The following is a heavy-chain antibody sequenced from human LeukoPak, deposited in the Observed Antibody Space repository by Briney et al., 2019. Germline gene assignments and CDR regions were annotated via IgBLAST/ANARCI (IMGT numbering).Heavy chain of an antibody. J-gene: IGHJ5*02. Sequence: GGSLRLSCAASGFTFSSNYMSWVRQAPGKGLEWVSVIYSGGSTYYADSVKGRFTISRDNSKNTLYLQMNSLRAEDTAVYYCARENYYDRNWFDPWGQGTLVTVSS. D-gene: IGHD3-22*01. CDR1: GFTFSSNY. V-gene: IGHV3-53*01. CDR3: ARENYYDRNWFDP. CDR2: IYSGGST.